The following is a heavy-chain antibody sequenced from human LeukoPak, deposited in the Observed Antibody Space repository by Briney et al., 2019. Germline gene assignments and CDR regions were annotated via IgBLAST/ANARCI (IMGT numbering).Heavy chain of an antibody. J-gene: IGHJ6*03. V-gene: IGHV4-34*01. CDR3: ARRLRWHMDV. CDR1: GGSFSGYY. CDR2: INDSGST. Sequence: PSETLSLTCAVYGGSFSGYYWSWIRQPPGKGLEWIGEINDSGSTNYNPSLKSRVTISVDTSKNQFSLKLSSVTAADTAVYYCARRLRWHMDVWGKGTTVTVSS. D-gene: IGHD2-15*01.